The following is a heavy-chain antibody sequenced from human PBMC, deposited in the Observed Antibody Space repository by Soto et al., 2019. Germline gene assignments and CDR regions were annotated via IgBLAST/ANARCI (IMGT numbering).Heavy chain of an antibody. CDR1: GFTFSSYW. D-gene: IGHD5-12*01. CDR3: ARETVELATNG. V-gene: IGHV3-7*01. J-gene: IGHJ4*02. CDR2: IKQDGSEK. Sequence: EVQLVESGGGLVQPGGSLRLSCAASGFTFSSYWMSWVRQAPGKGLEWVANIKQDGSEKYYVDSVKGRFTISRDNAENSLVLQMSSLRAEDTAVYYCARETVELATNGWGQGTLVTVSS.